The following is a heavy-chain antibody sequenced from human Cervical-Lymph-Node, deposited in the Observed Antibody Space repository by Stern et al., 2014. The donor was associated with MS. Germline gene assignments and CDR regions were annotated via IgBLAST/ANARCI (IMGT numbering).Heavy chain of an antibody. CDR1: GVSVSSGGYY. Sequence: QVQLQESGPGLVKPSQTLSLTCTVSGVSVSSGGYYWTWIRQVPGKGLEWVGYMHHSGTTFYNPSLKGRVSISRDTSKNQFSLNLRSVIAADTAVYYCATIPPHIEGAAFEIWGKGTMVTVSS. CDR3: ATIPPHIEGAAFEI. V-gene: IGHV4-31*03. CDR2: MHHSGTT. J-gene: IGHJ3*02. D-gene: IGHD1-26*01.